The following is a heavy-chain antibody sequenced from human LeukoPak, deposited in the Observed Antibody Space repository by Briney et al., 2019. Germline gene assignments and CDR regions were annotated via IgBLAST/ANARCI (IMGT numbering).Heavy chain of an antibody. CDR1: GYTFTSYY. CDR3: ARLEPSLRGSTFDY. V-gene: IGHV1-46*01. D-gene: IGHD5/OR15-5a*01. J-gene: IGHJ4*02. CDR2: VNPSGGAT. Sequence: ASVKVSCRASGYTFTSYYIHWVRQAPGQGLEWMGIVNPSGGATTYSQEFQGRVTMTRDMSTSTVYMELSSLRSEDTAMYYYARLEPSLRGSTFDYWGQGTLVTVSS.